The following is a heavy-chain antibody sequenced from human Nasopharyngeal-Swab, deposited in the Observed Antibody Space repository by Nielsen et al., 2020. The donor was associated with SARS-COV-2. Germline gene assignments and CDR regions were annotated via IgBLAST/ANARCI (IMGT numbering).Heavy chain of an antibody. CDR2: ISYDGSNK. D-gene: IGHD3-22*01. CDR3: ASTPLDSSGYYYDFHY. V-gene: IGHV3-30-3*01. CDR1: GFTFSRYT. J-gene: IGHJ4*02. Sequence: GESLKISCAASGFTFSRYTMHWVRQAPGKGLEWVAVISYDGSNKYYADSVKGRFTISRDISKNTLYLQMNSLRAEDTAVFYCASTPLDSSGYYYDFHYWGRGTLVTVSS.